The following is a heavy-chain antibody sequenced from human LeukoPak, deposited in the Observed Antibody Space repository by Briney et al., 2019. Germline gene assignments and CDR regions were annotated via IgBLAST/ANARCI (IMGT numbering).Heavy chain of an antibody. V-gene: IGHV4-39*07. CDR3: ARARRWEPVDY. Sequence: SETLSLTCIVSGGSTSGGNYYWGWIRRPPGKGLEWIGGISSSGNTYYNPSLKSRITISVDTSKNQFSLKLSSVTAADTAVYYCARARRWEPVDYWGQGTLVTVSS. J-gene: IGHJ4*02. D-gene: IGHD1-26*01. CDR2: ISSSGNT. CDR1: GGSTSGGNYY.